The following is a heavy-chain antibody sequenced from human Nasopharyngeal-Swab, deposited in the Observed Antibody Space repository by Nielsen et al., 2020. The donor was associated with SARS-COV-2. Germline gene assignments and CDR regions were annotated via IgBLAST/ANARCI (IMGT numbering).Heavy chain of an antibody. Sequence: GESLKISCAASGFTFSSYSMNWVRQAPGKGLEWVSYISSSSSTIYYADSVKGRFTISRDNAKNSLYLQMNSLRDEDTAVYYCARGGRWDDSTEWDYYYYGMDVWGQGTTVTVCS. CDR2: ISSSSSTI. J-gene: IGHJ6*02. CDR1: GFTFSSYS. V-gene: IGHV3-48*02. D-gene: IGHD3-22*01. CDR3: ARGGRWDDSTEWDYYYYGMDV.